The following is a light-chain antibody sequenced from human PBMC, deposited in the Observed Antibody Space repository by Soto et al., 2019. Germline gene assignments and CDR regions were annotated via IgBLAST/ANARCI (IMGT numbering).Light chain of an antibody. CDR1: SSDIGSYTR. CDR2: EVT. Sequence: QSALTQPPSVSGSPGLSVTISCTGSSSDIGSYTRVSWYQQPPASAPKLLIYEVTRRASGAPDRFSGSASGNTASLTISGVQAEDEAHYYCSSYTSFDTVIFGGGTKLTVL. J-gene: IGLJ2*01. V-gene: IGLV2-18*02. CDR3: SSYTSFDTVI.